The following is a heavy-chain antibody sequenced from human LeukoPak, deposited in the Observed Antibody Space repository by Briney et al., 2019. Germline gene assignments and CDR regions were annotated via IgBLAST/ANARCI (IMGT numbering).Heavy chain of an antibody. D-gene: IGHD2-2*02. CDR3: ASGGYCSSTSCYNYYYYYMDV. CDR1: GFTFSSYS. J-gene: IGHJ6*03. Sequence: PGGSLRLSCAASGFTFSSYSMNWVRQAPGKGREWVSYISSSSSTIDYADSVNGRFTISRDNAKNSLYLQMNSLRAEDTAVYYCASGGYCSSTSCYNYYYYYMDVWGKGATVTVSS. V-gene: IGHV3-48*01. CDR2: ISSSSSTI.